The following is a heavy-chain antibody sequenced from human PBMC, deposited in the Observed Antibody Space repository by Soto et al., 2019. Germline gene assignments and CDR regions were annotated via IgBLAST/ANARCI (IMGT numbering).Heavy chain of an antibody. CDR1: GLTFRSDA. J-gene: IGHJ5*02. CDR3: VSAQTTGNHPYLLAFPARRPSDP. Sequence: GGSLDLASAAPGLTFRSDAMHWVGQAPGEGWEWVAVILYDDSNKYYADSVKRRFTISRDNSKTTLYLHMTTLSVEDPAVYSCVSAQTTGNHPYLLAFPARRPSDP. D-gene: IGHD1-1*01. CDR2: ILYDDSNK. V-gene: IGHV3-30-3*01.